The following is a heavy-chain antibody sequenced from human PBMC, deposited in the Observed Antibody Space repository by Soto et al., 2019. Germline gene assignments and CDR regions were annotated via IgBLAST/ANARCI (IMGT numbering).Heavy chain of an antibody. CDR2: ISGSGGST. V-gene: IGHV3-23*01. D-gene: IGHD3-10*01. J-gene: IGHJ6*03. CDR1: GFTFSSYV. Sequence: GGSLRLSCAASGFTFSSYVMSWVRQAPGKGLEWVSAISGSGGSTYYADSVKGRFTISRDNSKNTLYLQMNSLRAEDTAVYYCAKDSGYGSGSYYPNSYYYYYMDVWGKGTTVTVSS. CDR3: AKDSGYGSGSYYPNSYYYYYMDV.